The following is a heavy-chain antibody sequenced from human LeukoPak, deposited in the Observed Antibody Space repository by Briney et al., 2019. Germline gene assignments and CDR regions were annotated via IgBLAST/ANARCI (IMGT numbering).Heavy chain of an antibody. J-gene: IGHJ6*03. Sequence: MPSETLSLTCTVSGGSISSYYWSWIRQPPGKGLEWIGYIYYSGSTNYNPSLKSRVTISVDTSKNQFSLKLSSVTAADTAVYYCARADYGSSGAYYYYYYMDVWGKGTTVTVSS. V-gene: IGHV4-59*01. CDR2: IYYSGST. CDR1: GGSISSYY. D-gene: IGHD3-22*01. CDR3: ARADYGSSGAYYYYYYMDV.